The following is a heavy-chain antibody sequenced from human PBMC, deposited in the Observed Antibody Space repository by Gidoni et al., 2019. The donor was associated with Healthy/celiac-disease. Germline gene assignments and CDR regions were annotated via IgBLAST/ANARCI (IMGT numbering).Heavy chain of an antibody. J-gene: IGHJ5*02. CDR2: ISISSSYI. Sequence: EVQLVESGGGLVKPGGSRRRSCAASGFTFSSYSMNWVRQAPGKGLEWVSSISISSSYIYSADSVKGRFTISRDNAKTSLYLQMNSLRAEDTAVYYCARIEEDYDRSWGQGTLVTVSS. CDR1: GFTFSSYS. CDR3: ARIEEDYDRS. D-gene: IGHD3-22*01. V-gene: IGHV3-21*01.